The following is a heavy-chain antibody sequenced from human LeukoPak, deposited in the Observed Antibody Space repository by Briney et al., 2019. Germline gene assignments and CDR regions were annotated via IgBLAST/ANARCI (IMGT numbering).Heavy chain of an antibody. D-gene: IGHD4-17*01. CDR1: GYTFIDYY. CDR3: ARVVIDYGDYFRFNYGMDV. V-gene: IGHV1-8*02. Sequence: ASVKVSCKASGYTFIDYYMHWVRQAPGQGLEWMGWMNPNSGNTGYAQKFQGRVTMTRNTSISTAYMELSSLRSEDTAVYYCARVVIDYGDYFRFNYGMDVWGQGTTVTVSS. CDR2: MNPNSGNT. J-gene: IGHJ6*02.